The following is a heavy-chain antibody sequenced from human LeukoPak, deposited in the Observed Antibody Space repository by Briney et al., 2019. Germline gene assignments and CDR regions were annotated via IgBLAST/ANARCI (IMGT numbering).Heavy chain of an antibody. D-gene: IGHD2-15*01. CDR3: ARDYCSGGSCPDNWFDP. CDR1: GFTFSSYS. CDR2: ISSSSSYI. J-gene: IGHJ5*02. Sequence: GGSLRLSCAASGFTFSSYSMNWVRQAAGKGLEWVSSISSSSSYIYYADSVRGRFTISRDNAKNSLYLQMNSLRAEDTAVYYCARDYCSGGSCPDNWFDPWGQGTLVTVSS. V-gene: IGHV3-21*01.